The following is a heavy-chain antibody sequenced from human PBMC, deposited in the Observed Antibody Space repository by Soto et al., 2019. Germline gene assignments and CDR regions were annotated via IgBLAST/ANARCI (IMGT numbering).Heavy chain of an antibody. CDR3: GAPGWNALY. Sequence: QVQLVQSGAEVKKPGSSVKVSCKASGGTFSSFAISWVRQAPGQGLEWMGGIIPVFATTDYAQKFQGRVTITADESTTTAYMELNNLRSDDTAVYYGGAPGWNALYWGQGTLVTVSS. CDR1: GGTFSSFA. V-gene: IGHV1-69*01. J-gene: IGHJ4*02. CDR2: IIPVFATT. D-gene: IGHD1-1*01.